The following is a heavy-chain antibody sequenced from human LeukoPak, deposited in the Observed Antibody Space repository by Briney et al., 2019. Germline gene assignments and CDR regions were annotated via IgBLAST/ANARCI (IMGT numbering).Heavy chain of an antibody. CDR1: GGTFRNYV. Sequence: SVKVSCKASGGTFRNYVINWVRQAPGQGLEWMGGIIPMFGTANYTQRFQGRITIIADESTSTTYMELSSLKSEDTAVYYCARDLLADIYTKDSYFYIAVWGKGTTVTVSS. V-gene: IGHV1-69*01. CDR3: ARDLLADIYTKDSYFYIAV. D-gene: IGHD3-3*02. J-gene: IGHJ6*03. CDR2: IIPMFGTA.